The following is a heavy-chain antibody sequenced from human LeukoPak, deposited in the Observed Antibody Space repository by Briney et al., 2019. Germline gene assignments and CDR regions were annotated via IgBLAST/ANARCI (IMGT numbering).Heavy chain of an antibody. D-gene: IGHD3-10*01. CDR1: GFTFRSYA. CDR2: ISYDGSNK. J-gene: IGHJ4*02. Sequence: GRSLRLSCAASGFTFRSYALHWVRQAPGKGLEWVAVISYDGSNKYYADSVKGRFTISRDNSKNTLYLQMNSLRAEDTAVYYCAKDRYYYGLGSYQDHFDYWGQGTLVTVSS. CDR3: AKDRYYYGLGSYQDHFDY. V-gene: IGHV3-30*04.